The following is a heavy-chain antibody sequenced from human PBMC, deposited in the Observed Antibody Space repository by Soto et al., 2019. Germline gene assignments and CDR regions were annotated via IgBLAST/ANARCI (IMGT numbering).Heavy chain of an antibody. CDR1: GGSISSSDW. J-gene: IGHJ4*02. D-gene: IGHD6-19*01. V-gene: IGHV4-4*02. CDR2: ISHGGST. CDR3: ATWGIAVAGTRSDY. Sequence: QVHLQESGPGLVKPSGTLSLICAVSGGSISSSDWWTWVRQSPGKGLEWIGEISHGGSTNYTPSLKSRVTMSVDKSKNYFSLTLSSVTAADTAVYYCATWGIAVAGTRSDYWGQGTLVTVSS.